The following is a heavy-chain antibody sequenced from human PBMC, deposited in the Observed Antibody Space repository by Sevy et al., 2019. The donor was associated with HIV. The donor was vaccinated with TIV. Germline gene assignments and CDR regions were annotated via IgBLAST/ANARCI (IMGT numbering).Heavy chain of an antibody. Sequence: GGSLRLSCVASGFTFSSYEMNWVRQAPGKGQEWVSHISNSGSIIYYEDSVKGRFTISRDNAKNSLYLQMNSLRAEDTAVYYCAREDGSRQYFQYWGQGTLVTVSS. V-gene: IGHV3-48*03. CDR3: AREDGSRQYFQY. CDR1: GFTFSSYE. J-gene: IGHJ1*01. CDR2: ISNSGSII. D-gene: IGHD6-13*01.